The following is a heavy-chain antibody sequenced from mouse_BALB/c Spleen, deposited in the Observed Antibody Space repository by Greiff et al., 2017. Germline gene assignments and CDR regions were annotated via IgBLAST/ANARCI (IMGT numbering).Heavy chain of an antibody. V-gene: IGHV5-4*02. D-gene: IGHD2-1*01. CDR1: GFTFSDYY. Sequence: EVKVEESGGGLVKPGGSLKLSCAASGFTFSDYYMYWVRQTPEKRLEWVATISDGGSYTYYPDSVKGRFTISRDNAKNNLYLQMSSLKSEDTAMYYCARDPLYGNHAMDYWGQGTSVTVSS. CDR3: ARDPLYGNHAMDY. CDR2: ISDGGSYT. J-gene: IGHJ4*01.